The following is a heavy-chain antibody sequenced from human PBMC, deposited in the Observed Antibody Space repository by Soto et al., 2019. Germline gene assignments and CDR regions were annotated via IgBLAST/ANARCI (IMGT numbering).Heavy chain of an antibody. CDR3: TRANWYSEY. Sequence: QVQLQESGPGLVKPSETLSLTCTVSGGSISNHYWSWIRQPPGKGLEWIGYIYYNGNTNYNPPLKSRVTMSADTSQNRTSLKLSSVTAADTAVYYCTRANWYSEYWGQATLVTVSS. J-gene: IGHJ4*02. CDR1: GGSISNHY. V-gene: IGHV4-59*11. CDR2: IYYNGNT. D-gene: IGHD7-27*01.